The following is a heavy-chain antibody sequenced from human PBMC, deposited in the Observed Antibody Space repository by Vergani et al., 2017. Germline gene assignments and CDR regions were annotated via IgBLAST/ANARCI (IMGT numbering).Heavy chain of an antibody. CDR3: ARAVPIGYSYGYYYCYCMDV. Sequence: QVQLQESGPGLVKPSETLSLTCTVSGGSISSYYWSWIRQPPGKGLEWIGYIYYSGSTKYNPPLKSRVTRSLDTTKNQFSLKLGSVTAAATAVYYWARAVPIGYSYGYYYCYCMDVWGKGTTVTVSS. J-gene: IGHJ6*03. D-gene: IGHD5-18*01. CDR1: GGSISSYY. CDR2: IYYSGST. V-gene: IGHV4-59*01.